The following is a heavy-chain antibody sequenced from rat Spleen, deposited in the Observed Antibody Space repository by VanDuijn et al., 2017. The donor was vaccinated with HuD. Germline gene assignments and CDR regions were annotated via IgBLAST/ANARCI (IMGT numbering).Heavy chain of an antibody. V-gene: IGHV2-6*01. D-gene: IGHD1-12*01. CDR3: ARSMMT. Sequence: QVQLKESGPGLVQPSQTLSLTCTVSGFSLTSYTVSWVRQPPGKGLEWIAAISSGGSTYYNSALKSRLSISRETSKSQVFLKMNRPQTEDKAMYFCARSMMTWGQGTLVTVSS. CDR1: GFSLTSYT. CDR2: ISSGGST. J-gene: IGHJ3*01.